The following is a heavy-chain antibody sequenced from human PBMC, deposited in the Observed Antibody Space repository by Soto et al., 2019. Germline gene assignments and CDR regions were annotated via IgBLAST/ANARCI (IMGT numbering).Heavy chain of an antibody. CDR1: GYTFTGYY. CDR3: ARFRDGYNRDY. Sequence: AAVKVSCKASGYTFTGYYMHWVRQAPGQGLEWMGWISAYNGNTNYAQKLQGRVTMTTDTSTSTAYMELRSLRSDDTAVYYCARFRDGYNRDYWGQGTLVTVSS. J-gene: IGHJ4*02. V-gene: IGHV1-18*04. D-gene: IGHD5-12*01. CDR2: ISAYNGNT.